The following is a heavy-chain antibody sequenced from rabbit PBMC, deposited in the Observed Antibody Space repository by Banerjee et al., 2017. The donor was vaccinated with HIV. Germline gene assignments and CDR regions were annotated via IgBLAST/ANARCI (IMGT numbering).Heavy chain of an antibody. CDR1: GFSFSNKYV. Sequence: QEQLEESGGGLVQPGGSLKLSCKASGFSFSNKYVMCWVRQAPGKGLEWIGCINTSSGNTVYASWAKGRFTISKTSSTTVTLQMTSLTAADTATYFCARDWAGSGGGRITFDLWGPGTLVTV. CDR3: ARDWAGSGGGRITFDL. CDR2: INTSSGNT. V-gene: IGHV1S45*01. D-gene: IGHD4-2*01. J-gene: IGHJ4*01.